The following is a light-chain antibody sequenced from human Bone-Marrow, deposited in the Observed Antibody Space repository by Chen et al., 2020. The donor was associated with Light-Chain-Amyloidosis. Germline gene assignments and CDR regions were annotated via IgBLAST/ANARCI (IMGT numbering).Light chain of an antibody. Sequence: IQLTQSPSSLSASVGDRVTIPCRASQSITKFLHWYQQKPGKGPKLLIYTASSLQSGVPSRFSGSGSGTDFSLSISSVQPEDLATYYCQQSYSTPTFGGGTKLEIK. CDR1: QSITKF. CDR2: TAS. J-gene: IGKJ4*01. CDR3: QQSYSTPT. V-gene: IGKV1-39*01.